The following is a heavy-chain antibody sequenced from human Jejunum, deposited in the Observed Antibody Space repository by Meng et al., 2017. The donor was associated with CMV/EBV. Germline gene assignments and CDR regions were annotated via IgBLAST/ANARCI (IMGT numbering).Heavy chain of an antibody. D-gene: IGHD3-16*01. CDR1: DYTFYTHA. V-gene: IGHV1-18*01. CDR3: ARKLRGGGWFDP. J-gene: IGHJ5*02. CDR2: ISPYNGNT. Sequence: QVQRGQSGAEVKKPGASVKVSCKASDYTFYTHAISWVRQAPGQGLEWMGWISPYNGNTKYAQNLQGRVTLTTDISTSTAYMELRSLRSDDTAVYYCARKLRGGGWFDPWGQGTLVTVSS.